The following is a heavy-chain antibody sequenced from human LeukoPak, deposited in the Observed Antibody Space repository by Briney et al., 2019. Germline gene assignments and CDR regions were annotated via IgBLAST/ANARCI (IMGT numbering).Heavy chain of an antibody. D-gene: IGHD1-7*01. CDR1: GFTFSSHL. CDR2: IKEDGSEK. V-gene: IGHV3-7*01. J-gene: IGHJ4*02. CDR3: ASSITANTNY. Sequence: GGSLRLSCAASGFTFSSHLMNWVRQAPGKGLEWVANIKEDGSEKYYVDSVKGRFTISRDNAENSLYLQMNSLRAEDSAVYYCASSITANTNYWGQGTLVTVTS.